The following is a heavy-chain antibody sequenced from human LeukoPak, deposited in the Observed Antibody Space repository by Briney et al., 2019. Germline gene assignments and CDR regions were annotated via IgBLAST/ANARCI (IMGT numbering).Heavy chain of an antibody. CDR2: IDPSDSYT. CDR1: GYSFTSYW. V-gene: IGHV5-10-1*01. J-gene: IGHJ4*02. Sequence: GESLKISCKGSGYSFTSYWISWVRQMPGKGLEWMGRIDPSDSYTNYSPSFQGHVTISADKSISTAYLQWSSLRASDTAMYYCARQKAYDSSGFPDPYLGYWGQGTLVTVSS. D-gene: IGHD3-22*01. CDR3: ARQKAYDSSGFPDPYLGY.